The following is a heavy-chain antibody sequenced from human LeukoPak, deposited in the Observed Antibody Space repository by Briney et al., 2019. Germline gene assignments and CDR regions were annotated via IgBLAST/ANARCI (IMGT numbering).Heavy chain of an antibody. CDR1: GYTFTTYG. Sequence: ASVKVSCKASGYTFTTYGISWVRQAPGQGLEWMGRISANNGNTNYAQKLQGRVTMTTDTSTTTAYMELRSLGSDDTAVYYCARDRGHDSGGYFRYWGQGTLVTVSS. D-gene: IGHD3-22*01. V-gene: IGHV1-18*01. CDR2: ISANNGNT. CDR3: ARDRGHDSGGYFRY. J-gene: IGHJ4*02.